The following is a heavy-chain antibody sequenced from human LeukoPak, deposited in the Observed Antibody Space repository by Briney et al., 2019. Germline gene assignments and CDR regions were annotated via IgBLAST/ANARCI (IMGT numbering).Heavy chain of an antibody. CDR3: AKKDHPVWNDIQGVIDY. CDR1: GFMFSSYV. CDR2: IRYDGSNK. Sequence: EPGGPLRLSCAASGFMFSSYVMHWVRQAPGKGLEWAALIRYDGSNKYYADSVKGRFTISRDNSKNTLYLQMNSLRAEDTAVYYCAKKDHPVWNDIQGVIDYWGQGTLVTVSS. J-gene: IGHJ4*02. V-gene: IGHV3-30*02. D-gene: IGHD1-1*01.